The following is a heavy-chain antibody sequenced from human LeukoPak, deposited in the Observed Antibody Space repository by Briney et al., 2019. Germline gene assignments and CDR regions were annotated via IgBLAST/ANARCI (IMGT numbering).Heavy chain of an antibody. D-gene: IGHD6-25*01. CDR1: GYTFTSYD. CDR3: ARGTAATGGASDY. V-gene: IGHV1-8*01. J-gene: IGHJ4*02. Sequence: ASVKVSCKASGYTFTSYDIKWVRQATGQGVEGMGWMNPDSGNTGYAQKFQGRVTMTRNTSISTAYMELSSLTSEDTAVYYCARGTAATGGASDYWGQGTLVTVSS. CDR2: MNPDSGNT.